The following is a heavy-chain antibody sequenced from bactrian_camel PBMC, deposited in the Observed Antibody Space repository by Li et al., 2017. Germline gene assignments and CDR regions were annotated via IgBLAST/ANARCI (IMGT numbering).Heavy chain of an antibody. J-gene: IGHJ4*01. V-gene: IGHV3S26*01. CDR2: IGRDSST. D-gene: IGHD3*01. CDR1: GDTATRYC. Sequence: HVQLVESGGGSVQAGGSLRLSCAASGDTATRYCMSWFRRAPGKEREWVAAIGRDSSTSYVDSVRGRFRISKDNAKNTLYLQMNSLKPEDSAMYYCAAAQYAHNCPRRPTLFPNWGPGTQVTVS. CDR3: AAAQYAHNCPRRPTLFPN.